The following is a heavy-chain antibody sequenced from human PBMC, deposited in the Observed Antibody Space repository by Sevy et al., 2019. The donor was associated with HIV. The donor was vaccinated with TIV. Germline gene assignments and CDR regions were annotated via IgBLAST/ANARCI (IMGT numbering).Heavy chain of an antibody. D-gene: IGHD4-17*01. CDR2: IQSKSEGGTT. V-gene: IGHV3-15*01. Sequence: GGSLRLSCAASGFTFSNVWTSWVRQASGKGLEWVGRIQSKSEGGTTDYAAPVKGRFSISRDESSDTLYLQMNSLKTVDTAVYYCTTMMRLYGDPNFWYFDLWGRCTLVTVSS. CDR1: GFTFSNVW. CDR3: TTMMRLYGDPNFWYFDL. J-gene: IGHJ2*01.